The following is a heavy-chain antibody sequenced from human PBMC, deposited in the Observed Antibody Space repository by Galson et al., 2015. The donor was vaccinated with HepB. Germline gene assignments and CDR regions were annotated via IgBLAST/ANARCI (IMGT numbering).Heavy chain of an antibody. CDR2: ISYDGSNK. J-gene: IGHJ6*03. CDR3: ARGVYYDFWSGQPSYMDV. CDR1: GFTFSSYA. Sequence: SLRLSCAASGFTFSSYAMHWVRQAPGKGLEWVAVISYDGSNKYYADSVKGRFTISRDNSKNTLYLQMNSLRAEDTAVYYCARGVYYDFWSGQPSYMDVWGKGTTVTASS. D-gene: IGHD3-3*01. V-gene: IGHV3-30-3*01.